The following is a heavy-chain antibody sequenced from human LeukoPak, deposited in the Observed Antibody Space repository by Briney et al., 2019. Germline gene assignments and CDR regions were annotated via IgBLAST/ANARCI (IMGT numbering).Heavy chain of an antibody. CDR1: GFTYSDYY. CDR3: ASSFAAAIDY. Sequence: GGSLRLSCAASGFTYSDYYMTWIRQAPGTGLEWVSYISGSGGRIHYADSVKGRSTISRDNAKNSLYLQMNSLRAEDTAVYYCASSFAAAIDYWGQGTLVTVSS. CDR2: ISGSGGRI. J-gene: IGHJ4*02. V-gene: IGHV3-11*01. D-gene: IGHD6-13*01.